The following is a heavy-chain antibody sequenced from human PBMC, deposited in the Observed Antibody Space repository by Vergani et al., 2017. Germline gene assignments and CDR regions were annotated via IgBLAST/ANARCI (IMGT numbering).Heavy chain of an antibody. V-gene: IGHV2-70*01. Sequence: QVTLRESGPALGKPTQTLTLTCTFSGFSLSTSGMCVSWIRQPPGKALEWLALIDWDDDKYYSTSLKTRLTISKDTSKNQVVLTMTNMDPVDTATYYCARIVGGDYVDWYFDLWGRGTLVTVSS. CDR2: IDWDDDK. CDR3: ARIVGGDYVDWYFDL. J-gene: IGHJ2*01. CDR1: GFSLSTSGMC. D-gene: IGHD4-17*01.